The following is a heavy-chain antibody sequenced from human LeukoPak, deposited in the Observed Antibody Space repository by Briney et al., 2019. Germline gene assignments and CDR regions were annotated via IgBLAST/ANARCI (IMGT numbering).Heavy chain of an antibody. CDR2: IYHSGST. CDR1: GYSISSGYY. V-gene: IGHV4-38-2*02. J-gene: IGHJ3*02. D-gene: IGHD6-19*01. CDR3: AHVEAVAGIDDAFDI. Sequence: SETLSLTCTVSGYSISSGYYWGWIRQPPGKGLEWIGSIYHSGSTYYNPSLKSRVTISVDTSKNQFSLKLSSVTAADTAVYYCAHVEAVAGIDDAFDIWGQGTMVTVSS.